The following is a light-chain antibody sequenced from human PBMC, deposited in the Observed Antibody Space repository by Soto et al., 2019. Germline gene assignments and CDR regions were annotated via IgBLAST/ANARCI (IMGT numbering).Light chain of an antibody. V-gene: IGKV1-27*01. Sequence: DIQMTQSPPSLPASEGEKVTIICKASQGIRNFVAWYQQKPGKAPMLLIYAASTLQSGVPSRFSGSGSGTDFTLTINSLQPEDVATYSCQKYSSVPVFGPGTKVEIK. CDR2: AAS. CDR1: QGIRNF. J-gene: IGKJ3*01. CDR3: QKYSSVPV.